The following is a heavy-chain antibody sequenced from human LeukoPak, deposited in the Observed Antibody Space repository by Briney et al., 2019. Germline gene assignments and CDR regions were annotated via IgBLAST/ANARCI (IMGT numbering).Heavy chain of an antibody. Sequence: PGGSLRLSCAASGFTFSTYWMHWARQAPGKGLVWVARIKGDGSSTIYADSVKGRFTISRDNSKNTLYLQTSSLRAEDTAVYYCARASTTVPNLLDHWGQGTLVTVSS. CDR2: IKGDGSST. D-gene: IGHD4-17*01. CDR3: ARASTTVPNLLDH. CDR1: GFTFSTYW. V-gene: IGHV3-74*01. J-gene: IGHJ4*02.